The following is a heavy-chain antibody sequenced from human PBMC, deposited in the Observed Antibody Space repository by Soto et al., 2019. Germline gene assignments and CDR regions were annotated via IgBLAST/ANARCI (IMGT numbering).Heavy chain of an antibody. J-gene: IGHJ5*01. CDR2: TIPIFDTP. Sequence: SVKVSCKASGGTFGNYGISWLRQAPGQGLEWMGGTIPIFDTPHDAQKFRDRVTITADATSTAYMELTSLTSEDTATYYCARDREDGSGTKYNWFDSWGQGTLVTVSS. D-gene: IGHD3-10*01. V-gene: IGHV1-69*13. CDR3: ARDREDGSGTKYNWFDS. CDR1: GGTFGNYG.